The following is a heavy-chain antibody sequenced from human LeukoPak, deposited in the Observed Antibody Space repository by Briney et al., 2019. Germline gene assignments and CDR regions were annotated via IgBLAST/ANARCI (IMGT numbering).Heavy chain of an antibody. D-gene: IGHD3-10*01. J-gene: IGHJ4*02. Sequence: GGSLRLSCAASGFTFSSYAMTWVRQAPGKGLEWVPAISGSGGVTYYADSVRGHFTIPRDNSKNTLYLQMNRLRADDTAVYYCAKNGGDTYGTGHFDYWGQGTLVTVSS. CDR1: GFTFSSYA. V-gene: IGHV3-23*01. CDR3: AKNGGDTYGTGHFDY. CDR2: ISGSGGVT.